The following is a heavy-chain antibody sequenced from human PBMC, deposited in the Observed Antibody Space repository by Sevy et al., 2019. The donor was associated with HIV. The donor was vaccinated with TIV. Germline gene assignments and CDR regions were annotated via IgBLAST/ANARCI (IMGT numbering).Heavy chain of an antibody. D-gene: IGHD3-10*01. CDR2: IYTSGST. V-gene: IGHV4-4*07. Sequence: SETLSLTCTVSGGSISSYYWSWIRQPAGKGLEWIGRIYTSGSTNCNPSLKSRVTMSVDTSKNQFSLKLSSVTAADTAVYYCARVSLWFGEPRGYFDYWGQGTLVTVSS. CDR1: GGSISSYY. J-gene: IGHJ4*02. CDR3: ARVSLWFGEPRGYFDY.